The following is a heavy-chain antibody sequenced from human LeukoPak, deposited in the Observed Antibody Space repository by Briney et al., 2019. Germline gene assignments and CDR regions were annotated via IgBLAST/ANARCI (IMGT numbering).Heavy chain of an antibody. Sequence: SETLSLTCTVSGGSISGYYWSWIRQPAGKGLEWIGRIYTSGNTNYNPSLKSRLTISVDTSKNQFSLKLSSVTAADTAVYYCARFGGVGFDYWGQGTLVTVSS. J-gene: IGHJ4*02. V-gene: IGHV4-4*07. CDR2: IYTSGNT. CDR3: ARFGGVGFDY. D-gene: IGHD3-16*01. CDR1: GGSISGYY.